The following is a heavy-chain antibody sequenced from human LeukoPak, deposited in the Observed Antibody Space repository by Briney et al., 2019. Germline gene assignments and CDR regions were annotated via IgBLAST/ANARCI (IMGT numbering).Heavy chain of an antibody. CDR3: ARGGFYCGDDCYVDY. D-gene: IGHD2-21*02. CDR2: INRSGST. V-gene: IGHV4-34*01. J-gene: IGHJ4*02. CDR1: GGSLSYYY. Sequence: SETLSLTCAVYGGSLSYYYWSWIRQSPEKGLEWIGEINRSGSTNYNPSLKSRVSISVDTSKNQFSLKLSSVTAADTAIYYCARGGFYCGDDCYVDYWGQGALVAVSS.